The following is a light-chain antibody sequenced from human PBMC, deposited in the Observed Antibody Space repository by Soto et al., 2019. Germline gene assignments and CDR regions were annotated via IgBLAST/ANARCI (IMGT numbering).Light chain of an antibody. CDR2: DVA. CDR1: SNDIGGYDS. J-gene: IGLJ1*01. V-gene: IGLV2-14*03. CDR3: TSYSDAITLCV. Sequence: QSALTQPASVSGSLGQSITISCTGTSNDIGGYDSVSWYQQHPGKAPQLIIYDVADRPSGVSDRFSGSKSGNTASLTISGLQAEDEADYYCTSYSDAITLCVFGTGTKLTVL.